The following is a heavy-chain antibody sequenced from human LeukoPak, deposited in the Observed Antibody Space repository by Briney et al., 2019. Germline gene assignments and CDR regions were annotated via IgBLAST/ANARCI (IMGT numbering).Heavy chain of an antibody. J-gene: IGHJ3*02. CDR3: ARGGGYCSSTSCPSWAFDI. V-gene: IGHV4-30-4*01. CDR1: GGSISSGDYY. Sequence: PSETLSLTCAVSGGSISSGDYYWSWIRQPPGKGLEWIGHIYYSGSTYYNPSLKSRLTISVDTSKNQFSLKLSSVTAADTAVYYCARGGGYCSSTSCPSWAFDIWGQGTMVTVSS. CDR2: IYYSGST. D-gene: IGHD2-2*01.